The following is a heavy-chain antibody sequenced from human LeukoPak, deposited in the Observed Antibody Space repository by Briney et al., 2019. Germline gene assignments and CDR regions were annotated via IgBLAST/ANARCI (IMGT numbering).Heavy chain of an antibody. Sequence: SETLSLTCTVSGGSISSGGYYWSWIRQHPGKGLEWIGYIYYSGSTYYNPSLKSRVTISVDTSKNQFSLKLSSVTAADTAVYYCASGGSSSRYGRVYYYYYMDVWGKGTTVTVSS. CDR1: GGSISSGGYY. J-gene: IGHJ6*03. CDR3: ASGGSSSRYGRVYYYYYMDV. D-gene: IGHD6-13*01. CDR2: IYYSGST. V-gene: IGHV4-31*03.